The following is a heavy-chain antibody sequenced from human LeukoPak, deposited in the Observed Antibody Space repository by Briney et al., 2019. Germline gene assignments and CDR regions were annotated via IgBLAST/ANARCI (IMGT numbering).Heavy chain of an antibody. CDR1: GGSISRGSYF. CDR2: FYTSGTP. D-gene: IGHD3-9*01. Sequence: SETLSLTCTVSGGSISRGSYFWSWIRQPAGKGLEWIGRFYTSGTPNYNPSLKSRVTISVDTSRNQFSLKLSSVTAADTAVYYCARGTTPVTLADILTGYRPSRVSPFDPWGQGTLVTVSS. J-gene: IGHJ5*02. V-gene: IGHV4-61*02. CDR3: ARGTTPVTLADILTGYRPSRVSPFDP.